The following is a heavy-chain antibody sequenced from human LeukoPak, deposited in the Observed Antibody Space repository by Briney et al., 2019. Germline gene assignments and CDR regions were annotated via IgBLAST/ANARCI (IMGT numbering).Heavy chain of an antibody. V-gene: IGHV1-3*01. J-gene: IGHJ4*02. CDR3: ARDRGYSSSFDDY. CDR1: GYTFTSYV. Sequence: ASVKVSCKASGYTFTSYVMHWVRQAPGQRLAWMGWINAGNGNTKYSQKLQGRVTITRDTSASTAYMELSSLRSEDTAVYYCARDRGYSSSFDDYWGQGTLVTVSS. CDR2: INAGNGNT. D-gene: IGHD6-13*01.